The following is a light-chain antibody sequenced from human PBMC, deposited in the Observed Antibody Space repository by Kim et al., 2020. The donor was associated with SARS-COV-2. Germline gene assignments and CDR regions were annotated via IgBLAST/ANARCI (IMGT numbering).Light chain of an antibody. J-gene: IGKJ2*01. Sequence: LSPGERATLSRRASQDVSSYLAWYKPQPGQTSRLLILEATDRATGIPARFSGSGAGTDLPLTISSLQPEDFAVYYCQQRSNWPKYTFGQGTNLEI. V-gene: IGKV3-11*01. CDR2: EAT. CDR3: QQRSNWPKYT. CDR1: QDVSSY.